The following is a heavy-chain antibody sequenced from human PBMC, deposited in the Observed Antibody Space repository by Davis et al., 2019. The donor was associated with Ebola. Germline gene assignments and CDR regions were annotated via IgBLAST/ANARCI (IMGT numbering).Heavy chain of an antibody. D-gene: IGHD2/OR15-2a*01. Sequence: GESLKISCKGSGYNFRGYWIVWVRQMPGKGLEWMGIICPGDSDTRYSPSFQGQVTFSADKSISTAYLQWSSLKASDTAIYYCARLWDTSMPTPPDYWGQGTLVTVSS. CDR3: ARLWDTSMPTPPDY. V-gene: IGHV5-51*01. CDR2: ICPGDSDT. CDR1: GYNFRGYW. J-gene: IGHJ4*02.